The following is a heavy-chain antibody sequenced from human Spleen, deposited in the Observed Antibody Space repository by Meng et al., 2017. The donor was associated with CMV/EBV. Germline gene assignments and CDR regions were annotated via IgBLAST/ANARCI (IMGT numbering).Heavy chain of an antibody. CDR2: INPNSCGT. CDR3: ERDRYQLLDY. Sequence: SVKVSCKSSGYTFTGYYMHWVRQAPGQGLEWMGWINPNSCGTNYAQKFQGRVTMTRDTSTSTVYMELSSLRSEHTAVYYCERDRYQLLDYWGQGTLVTVSS. J-gene: IGHJ4*02. D-gene: IGHD2-2*01. CDR1: GYTFTGYY. V-gene: IGHV1-2*02.